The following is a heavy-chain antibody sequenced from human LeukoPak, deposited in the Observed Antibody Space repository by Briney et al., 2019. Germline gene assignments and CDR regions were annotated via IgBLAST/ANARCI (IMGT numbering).Heavy chain of an antibody. J-gene: IGHJ4*02. CDR1: GGTFSSYA. Sequence: ASVNVSCNASGGTFSSYAISWVRQAPGQGLEWMGGIIPIFGTANYAQKFQGRVTITADDATSTAYMELSSPRSEDTAVYYCNVVVAATVLDYWGQGTLVTVSS. CDR2: IIPIFGTA. D-gene: IGHD2-15*01. CDR3: NVVVAATVLDY. V-gene: IGHV1-69*13.